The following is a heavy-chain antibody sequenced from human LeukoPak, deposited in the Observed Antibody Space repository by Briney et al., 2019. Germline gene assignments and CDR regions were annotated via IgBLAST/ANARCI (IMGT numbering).Heavy chain of an antibody. V-gene: IGHV3-30*04. J-gene: IGHJ4*02. Sequence: GRSLTLSCAASGFTFSTYAMHWVRQAPGKGLEWVAVISYDGSNKYYADSVKGRFTFSRDNSKNTLYLQMNSLRAEDTAIYYCAKVILGTVALDCWGQGTLVTVSS. D-gene: IGHD4-23*01. CDR2: ISYDGSNK. CDR1: GFTFSTYA. CDR3: AKVILGTVALDC.